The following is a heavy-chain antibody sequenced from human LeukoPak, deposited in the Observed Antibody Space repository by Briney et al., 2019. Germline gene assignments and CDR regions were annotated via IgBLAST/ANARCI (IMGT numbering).Heavy chain of an antibody. CDR3: AKEGAYPIITYDS. J-gene: IGHJ5*01. CDR1: GFSFSRYW. Sequence: GGSLRLSCAASGFSFSRYWMYWVRQAPGKGLEWVANIKGDGNEKNYVDSVKGRFSIYRDNARNSLYLQMDSLRAEDTAVYYCAKEGAYPIITYDSWGQGALVTVSS. CDR2: IKGDGNEK. V-gene: IGHV3-7*01. D-gene: IGHD3-10*01.